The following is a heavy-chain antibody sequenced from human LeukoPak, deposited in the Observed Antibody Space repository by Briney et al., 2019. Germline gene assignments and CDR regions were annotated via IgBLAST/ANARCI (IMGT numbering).Heavy chain of an antibody. CDR1: GFTFSGSA. V-gene: IGHV3-73*01. CDR2: IRSKANSYAT. D-gene: IGHD3-10*01. J-gene: IGHJ4*02. CDR3: TRQHESYYYGSGRIFDY. Sequence: PGGSLRLSCAASGFTFSGSAMHWVRQASGKGLEWVGRIRSKANSYATAYAASVKGRFTISRDDSKNTAYLQMNSLKTEDTAVYYCTRQHESYYYGSGRIFDYWGQGTLVTVSS.